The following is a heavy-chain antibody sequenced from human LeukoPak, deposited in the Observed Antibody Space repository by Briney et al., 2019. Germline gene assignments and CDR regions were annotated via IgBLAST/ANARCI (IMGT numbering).Heavy chain of an antibody. CDR3: ARVRSGYDASTFGY. CDR1: GFTFSSSR. J-gene: IGHJ4*02. D-gene: IGHD5-12*01. CDR2: INQDGSEK. Sequence: PGGSLRLSCAASGFTFSSSRMSWVRQAPGKGLEWVANINQDGSEKYYVDSVKGRFTISRDNAKDSLYLQMNSLRAEDTAVYYCARVRSGYDASTFGYWGQGTLVTVSS. V-gene: IGHV3-7*01.